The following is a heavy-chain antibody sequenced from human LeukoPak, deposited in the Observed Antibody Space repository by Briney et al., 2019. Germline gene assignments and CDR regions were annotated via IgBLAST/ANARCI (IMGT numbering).Heavy chain of an antibody. Sequence: ASVKVSCKASGYTFTGYYMHWVRQAPGQGLEWMGWINPNSGGTNYAQKFQGRVTMTRDTSISTAYMELSRLRSDDTAVYYCARELRPPDYYDSSGYYPPLVDYWGQGTLVTVSS. CDR1: GYTFTGYY. J-gene: IGHJ4*02. D-gene: IGHD3-22*01. CDR2: INPNSGGT. V-gene: IGHV1-2*02. CDR3: ARELRPPDYYDSSGYYPPLVDY.